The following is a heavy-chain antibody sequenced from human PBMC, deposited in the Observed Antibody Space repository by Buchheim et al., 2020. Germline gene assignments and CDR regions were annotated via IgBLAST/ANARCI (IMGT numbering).Heavy chain of an antibody. Sequence: QVQLVQSGAEVKKPGASVKVSCKASGYTFTGYYMHWVRQAPGQGLEWMGWINPNSGGTNYAQKFQGRVTMTRGTSISTAYMELSRLRSDDTAVYYCARDLYLYDFWSGYYYYYYYGMDVWGQGTT. CDR3: ARDLYLYDFWSGYYYYYYYGMDV. J-gene: IGHJ6*02. CDR1: GYTFTGYY. D-gene: IGHD3-3*01. V-gene: IGHV1-2*02. CDR2: INPNSGGT.